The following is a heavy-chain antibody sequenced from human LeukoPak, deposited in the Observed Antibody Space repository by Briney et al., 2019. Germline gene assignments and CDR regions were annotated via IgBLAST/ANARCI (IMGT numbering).Heavy chain of an antibody. V-gene: IGHV5-51*01. J-gene: IGHJ4*02. D-gene: IGHD4-23*01. CDR3: ARTYGGVDY. Sequence: PGESLKISCKASGYTFTTYWIDWVRQMPGKGLEWMGIIYPGDSQTRYSPSFQGQVTISADKSTNTAYLQWNSLQASDTAMYYCARTYGGVDYWGQGTLVTVSS. CDR2: IYPGDSQT. CDR1: GYTFTTYW.